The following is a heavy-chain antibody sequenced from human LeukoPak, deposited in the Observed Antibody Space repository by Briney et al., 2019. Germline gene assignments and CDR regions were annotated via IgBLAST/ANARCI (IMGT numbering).Heavy chain of an antibody. D-gene: IGHD3-3*01. J-gene: IGHJ4*02. CDR3: ARGRYDFWSGYHTENYFDY. Sequence: GGSLRLSCAASGFTFSSYSMNWVRQAPGKGLEWVSSISSSSSYIYYADSVKGRFTISRDNAKNSLYLQMNSLRAEDTAVYYCARGRYDFWSGYHTENYFDYWGQGTLVTVSS. CDR1: GFTFSSYS. V-gene: IGHV3-21*01. CDR2: ISSSSSYI.